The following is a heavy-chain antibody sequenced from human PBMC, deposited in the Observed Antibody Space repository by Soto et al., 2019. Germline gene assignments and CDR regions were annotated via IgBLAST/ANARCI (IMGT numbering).Heavy chain of an antibody. D-gene: IGHD6-6*01. CDR3: ARQTGSSSSTTH. Sequence: SETLSLTCTGSGGSISSYYWSWIRQPPGKGLEWIGYIYYSGSTNYNPSLKSRVTISVDTSKNQFSLKLSSVTAADTAVYYCARQTGSSSSTTHWGQGTLVTDSS. CDR2: IYYSGST. V-gene: IGHV4-59*08. CDR1: GGSISSYY. J-gene: IGHJ4*02.